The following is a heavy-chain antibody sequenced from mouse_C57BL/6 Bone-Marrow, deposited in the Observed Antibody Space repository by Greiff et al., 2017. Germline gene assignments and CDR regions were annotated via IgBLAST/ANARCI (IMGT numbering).Heavy chain of an antibody. D-gene: IGHD5-5*01. Sequence: VQLQESGAELARPGASVKLSCKASGYTFTSYGISWVKQRTGQGLEWIGEIYPRSGNTYYNEKFKGKATLTADKSSSTAYMELRSLTSEDSAVYFCAREDYPGAWFAYWGQGTLVTVSA. J-gene: IGHJ3*01. V-gene: IGHV1-81*01. CDR1: GYTFTSYG. CDR3: AREDYPGAWFAY. CDR2: IYPRSGNT.